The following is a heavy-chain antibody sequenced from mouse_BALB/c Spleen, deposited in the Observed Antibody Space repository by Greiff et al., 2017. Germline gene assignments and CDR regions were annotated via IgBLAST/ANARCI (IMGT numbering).Heavy chain of an antibody. D-gene: IGHD2-10*02. CDR1: GYSITSGYY. V-gene: IGHV3-6*02. CDR2: ISYDGSN. J-gene: IGHJ3*01. Sequence: EVKVEESGPGLVKPSQSLSLTCSVTGYSITSGYYWNWIRQFPGNKLEWMGYISYDGSNNYNPSLKNRISITRDTSKNQFFLKLNSVTTEDTATYYCARAPYGNYVAYWGQGTLVTVSA. CDR3: ARAPYGNYVAY.